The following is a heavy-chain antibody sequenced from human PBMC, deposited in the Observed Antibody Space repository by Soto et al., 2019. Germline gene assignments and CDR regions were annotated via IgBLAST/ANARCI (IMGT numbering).Heavy chain of an antibody. CDR3: ARGGASSIWLDY. J-gene: IGHJ4*02. CDR1: GGSISSHH. CDR2: IHDSGST. V-gene: IGHV4-59*11. Sequence: QVQLQESGPGLVKPSETLSLTCTVSGGSISSHHWSWIRQPPGKGPECIGSIHDSGSTTYNPSFKSRVTISVDTSKNQFSLSMTSVTAADTAVYYCARGGASSIWLDYWGQGILVTVSS. D-gene: IGHD6-13*01.